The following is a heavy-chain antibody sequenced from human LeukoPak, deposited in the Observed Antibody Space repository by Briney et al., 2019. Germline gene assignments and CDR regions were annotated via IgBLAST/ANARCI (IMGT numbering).Heavy chain of an antibody. CDR1: GGSISSGGYY. CDR2: INHSGST. D-gene: IGHD3-22*01. V-gene: IGHV4-39*07. CDR3: ARGNYYDSSGYYYDLDY. Sequence: SETLSLTCTVSGGSISSGGYYWSWIRQPPGKGLEWIGEINHSGSTNYNPSLKSRVTISVDTSKNQFSLKLSSVTAADTAVYYCARGNYYDSSGYYYDLDYWGQGTLVTVSS. J-gene: IGHJ4*02.